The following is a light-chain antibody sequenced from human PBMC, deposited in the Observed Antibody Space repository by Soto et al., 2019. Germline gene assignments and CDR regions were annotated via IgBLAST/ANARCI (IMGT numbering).Light chain of an antibody. V-gene: IGLV3-21*02. CDR2: YDS. J-gene: IGLJ3*02. Sequence: SYELTQPPSVSVAPGQTARITCGGNNIGSKSVHWYQQKPGQAPVLVVYYDSDRPSGIPERFSGSNSGNTATLTISRVEAGDEADYYCQVWDSSSDHSWVFGGGTKLTVL. CDR3: QVWDSSSDHSWV. CDR1: NIGSKS.